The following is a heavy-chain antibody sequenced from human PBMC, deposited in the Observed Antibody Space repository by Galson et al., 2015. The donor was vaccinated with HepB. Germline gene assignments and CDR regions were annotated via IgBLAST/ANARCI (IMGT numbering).Heavy chain of an antibody. V-gene: IGHV3-23*01. J-gene: IGHJ1*01. CDR1: GFTFSGYD. D-gene: IGHD4-11*01. Sequence: SLRLSCAASGFTFSGYDMSWVRQAPGKGLEWLSVIGAGGGSTFYADSVKGRFTIYRDNSKNTLYLQMNSLRVEDTAVYFCARASTDYPPPVNPPAYWGQATLVTASS. CDR2: IGAGGGST. CDR3: ARASTDYPPPVNPPAY.